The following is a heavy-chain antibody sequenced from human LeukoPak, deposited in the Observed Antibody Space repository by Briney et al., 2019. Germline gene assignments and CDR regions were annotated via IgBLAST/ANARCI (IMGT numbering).Heavy chain of an antibody. J-gene: IGHJ4*02. Sequence: SETLSLTCTVSGGSISSYYWSWIRQPAGKGLEWIARIYTSGSTNYNPSLKSRVTMSVDTSKNQFSLKLSSVTAADTAVYYCARNSMGATIEVMDYWGQGTLVTVSS. D-gene: IGHD1-26*01. CDR2: IYTSGST. CDR1: GGSISSYY. CDR3: ARNSMGATIEVMDY. V-gene: IGHV4-4*07.